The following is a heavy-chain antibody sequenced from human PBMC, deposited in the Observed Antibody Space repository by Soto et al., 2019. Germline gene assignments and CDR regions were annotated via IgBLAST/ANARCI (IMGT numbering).Heavy chain of an antibody. Sequence: QVQLQESGPGLVKPSQTLSLTCTVSGDSISSGDHYWSWIRQPPGKGLEWIGYISYSGTTYSRPSLQSRGTIPVDTSKNQFSLKLNSVTAADTAVSDCARGAYSDSSSYFDYWGQGTLVPVSS. V-gene: IGHV4-30-4*01. J-gene: IGHJ4*02. CDR3: ARGAYSDSSSYFDY. CDR2: ISYSGTT. CDR1: GDSISSGDHY. D-gene: IGHD6-6*01.